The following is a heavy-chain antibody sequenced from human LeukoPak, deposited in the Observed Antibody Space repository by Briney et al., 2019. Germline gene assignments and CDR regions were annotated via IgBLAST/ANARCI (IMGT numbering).Heavy chain of an antibody. J-gene: IGHJ4*02. CDR1: GFTFSSYW. Sequence: GGSLRLSCAASGFTFSSYWMSWVRQAPGKGLEWVGHIKSKTDGGTTDYAAPMKGRFTISRDDSKNTLYLQMNSLKIEDTAVYYCTSSIGDYWGQGTLVTVSS. V-gene: IGHV3-15*01. CDR2: IKSKTDGGTT. CDR3: TSSIGDY. D-gene: IGHD6-6*01.